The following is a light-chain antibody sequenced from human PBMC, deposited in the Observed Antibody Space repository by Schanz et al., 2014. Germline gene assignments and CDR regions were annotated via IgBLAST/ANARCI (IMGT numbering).Light chain of an antibody. CDR2: EAS. CDR1: QIMTNF. V-gene: IGKV1-5*03. J-gene: IGKJ1*01. Sequence: DIQMTQSPSTLSASLGDSVTITCRASQIMTNFLAWYQQKPGTAPKVLIYEASTLKSGVPSRFSGSGSATEFTLTISSLQPDDLATYYCQQYDKYPWTFGQGTKVEI. CDR3: QQYDKYPWT.